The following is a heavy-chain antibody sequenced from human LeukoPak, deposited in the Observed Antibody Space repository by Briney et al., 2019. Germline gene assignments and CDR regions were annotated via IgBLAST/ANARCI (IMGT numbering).Heavy chain of an antibody. D-gene: IGHD1-26*01. V-gene: IGHV3-9*01. CDR1: GFTFDDYA. Sequence: PGGSLRLSCAASGFTFDDYAMHWVRQAPGKGLEWVSGISWNSGSIGYADSVKGRFTISRDNAKNSLYQQMNSLRAEDTALYYCAKDIAPIVGATTDGGFDYGGQGTLVTVPS. CDR3: AKDIAPIVGATTDGGFDY. J-gene: IGHJ4*02. CDR2: ISWNSGSI.